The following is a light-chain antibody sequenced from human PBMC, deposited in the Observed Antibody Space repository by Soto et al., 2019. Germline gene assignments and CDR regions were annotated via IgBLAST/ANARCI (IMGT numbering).Light chain of an antibody. CDR1: QSISSW. V-gene: IGKV1-5*01. Sequence: DIQMTQSPSTLSASVGDRVTITLRASQSISSWLAWYQQKEGKAPNILIYDASSLESGVPSRFRGTGSWTECTLPISRLQPDDFETYYCQQYNSYSRTFGQGTKVDI. J-gene: IGKJ1*01. CDR2: DAS. CDR3: QQYNSYSRT.